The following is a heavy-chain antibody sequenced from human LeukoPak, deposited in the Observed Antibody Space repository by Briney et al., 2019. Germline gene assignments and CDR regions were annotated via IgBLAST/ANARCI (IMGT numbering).Heavy chain of an antibody. CDR2: ISSSGSTI. J-gene: IGHJ4*02. Sequence: GGSLRLSCAASGFTVSSNYMSWVRQAPGKGLEWVSYISSSGSTIYYADSVKGRFTISRDNAKNSLYLQMNSLRVEDTAVYYCARNTVVWGATLPGTVDYWGQGTLVTVSS. CDR1: GFTVSSNY. CDR3: ARNTVVWGATLPGTVDY. D-gene: IGHD1-26*01. V-gene: IGHV3-11*04.